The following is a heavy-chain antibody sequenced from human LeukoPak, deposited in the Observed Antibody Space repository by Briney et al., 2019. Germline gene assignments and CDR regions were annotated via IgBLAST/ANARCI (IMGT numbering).Heavy chain of an antibody. CDR3: ARDAVYYYDSSRYYYYGMDV. CDR1: GGSVSSGSYS. V-gene: IGHV4-30-2*05. Sequence: SETLSLTCTVSGGSVSSGSYSWSWIRQPPGKGLEWIGYIYYSGSTYYNPSLKSRVTISVDTSKNQFSLKLSSVTAADTAVYYCARDAVYYYDSSRYYYYGMDVWGQGTTVTVSS. D-gene: IGHD3-22*01. CDR2: IYYSGST. J-gene: IGHJ6*02.